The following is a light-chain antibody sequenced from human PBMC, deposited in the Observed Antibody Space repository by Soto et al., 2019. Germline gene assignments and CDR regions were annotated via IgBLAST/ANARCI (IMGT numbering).Light chain of an antibody. CDR2: GAS. Sequence: EIVLTQSPGTLSLSPGERATLSCRASQSVSSSFLAWYQQKPGQAPRLLIYGASTRATGIPDRFSGSGSGTDFTLTISRLEPEDFAGYYCQQYDSSPWTVGQGTKVEIK. CDR1: QSVSSSF. V-gene: IGKV3-20*01. CDR3: QQYDSSPWT. J-gene: IGKJ1*01.